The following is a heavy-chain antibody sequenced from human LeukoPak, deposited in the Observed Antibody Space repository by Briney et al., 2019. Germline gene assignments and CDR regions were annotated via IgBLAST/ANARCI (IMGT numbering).Heavy chain of an antibody. V-gene: IGHV3-53*01. Sequence: PGGSLRLSCAASGFTVNSSYMSWVRQAPGKGLGWVSLIYSGGSTNYPDSVRGRFTISRDNSKNTLYLQMNSLRVEDTAVYYCASGRGFYWGQGTLVTVSS. D-gene: IGHD1-26*01. CDR2: IYSGGST. CDR1: GFTVNSSY. CDR3: ASGRGFY. J-gene: IGHJ4*02.